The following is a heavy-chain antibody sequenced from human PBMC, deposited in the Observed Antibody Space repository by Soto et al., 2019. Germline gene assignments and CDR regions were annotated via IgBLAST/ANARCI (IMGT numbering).Heavy chain of an antibody. D-gene: IGHD1-1*01. J-gene: IGHJ4*02. CDR3: TTDFLQTGTTFDY. CDR2: IRSQTYGATT. V-gene: IGHV3-15*01. CDR1: GFTFIDAW. Sequence: HLAESGGDLAKPGGSLRLSCTTSGFTFIDAWMTWVRQAPGKGLEWVGHIRSQTYGATTDYAAPVKGRFTISRDDSKNTLYLQMNNLKAEDTAIYYCTTDFLQTGTTFDYWGQGTLVTVSS.